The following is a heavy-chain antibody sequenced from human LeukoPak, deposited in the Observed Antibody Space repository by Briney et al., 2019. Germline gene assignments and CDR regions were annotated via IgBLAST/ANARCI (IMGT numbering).Heavy chain of an antibody. CDR1: GFTFSSYA. V-gene: IGHV3-23*01. CDR3: AKDVGFWNGYYHHFDY. J-gene: IGHJ4*02. CDR2: LIGSGDDT. Sequence: GGSLRLSCAASGFTFSSYAMSWVRQAPGKGLEWVSTLIGSGDDTSYANSVRGRFTISRDNSKNTVYLQMNSLRAEDTAIYYCAKDVGFWNGYYHHFDYWGQGTLVTVSS. D-gene: IGHD3-3*01.